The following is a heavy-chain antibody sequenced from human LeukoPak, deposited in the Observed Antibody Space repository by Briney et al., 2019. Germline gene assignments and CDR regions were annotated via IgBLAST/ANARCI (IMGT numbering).Heavy chain of an antibody. CDR3: ARDALAGEKPEYFFDY. CDR2: IGRGIT. V-gene: IGHV3-48*04. CDR1: GFTFGAYS. J-gene: IGHJ4*02. Sequence: SGGSLRLSCVASGFTFGAYSMNWVRQAPGKGLEWVSHIGRGITYADSVKGRFTISRDNAKNSVYLQMDGLRADDTAVYYCARDALAGEKPEYFFDYWGQGTLVTVSS.